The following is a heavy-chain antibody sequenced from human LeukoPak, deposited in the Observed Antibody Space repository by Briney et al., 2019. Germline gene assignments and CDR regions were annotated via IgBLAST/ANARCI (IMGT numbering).Heavy chain of an antibody. CDR1: GFTFSNYA. D-gene: IGHD1-26*01. J-gene: IGHJ4*02. Sequence: QPGGSLRFSCAASGFTFSNYAMSWVRQAPGKGLEWASIISSGGSTTYYADSVKGRFTISRDNSKNTLYLQMNSLRAEDTAVYYCAKASSGSYANYFDYWGQGTLVTVSS. V-gene: IGHV3-23*01. CDR3: AKASSGSYANYFDY. CDR2: ISSGGSTT.